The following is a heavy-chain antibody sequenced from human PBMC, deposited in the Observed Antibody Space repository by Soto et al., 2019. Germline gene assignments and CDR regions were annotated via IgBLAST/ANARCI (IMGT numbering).Heavy chain of an antibody. D-gene: IGHD2-15*01. V-gene: IGHV3-30*18. CDR1: GFSFRSYA. CDR2: TSYDGSKK. Sequence: QVQLVESGGGVVQPGKSLRLSCVASGFSFRSYAMHWVRQAPGQGLEWVAFTSYDGSKKDYAASVKGRFTVSRGNFKNSLSREMNSLRPYDTAVYYCAQEGQAHCSGVSCCSGWFDAWGHGPQVPVSS. J-gene: IGHJ5*01. CDR3: AQEGQAHCSGVSCCSGWFDA.